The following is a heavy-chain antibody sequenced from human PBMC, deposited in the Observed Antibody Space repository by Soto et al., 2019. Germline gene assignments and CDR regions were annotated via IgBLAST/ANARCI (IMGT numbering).Heavy chain of an antibody. Sequence: PSETLSLTCTVSGGSIISYYWSWIRQPPGKGLEWIGYIYYSGSTNYNPSLKSRVTISVDTSKNQFSLKLSSVTAADTAVYYCARVAGRELLDYWGQGTLVTVSS. CDR3: ARVAGRELLDY. J-gene: IGHJ4*02. D-gene: IGHD1-26*01. V-gene: IGHV4-59*01. CDR1: GGSIISYY. CDR2: IYYSGST.